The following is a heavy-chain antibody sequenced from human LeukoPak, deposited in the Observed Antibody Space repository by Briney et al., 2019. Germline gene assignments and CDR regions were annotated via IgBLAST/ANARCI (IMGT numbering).Heavy chain of an antibody. J-gene: IGHJ4*02. Sequence: SVKVSCKASGGTFSSYAISWVRQAPGQGLEWMGRIIPILGIANYAQKFQGRVTITADKSTSTAYMELSSLRSVDTAVYYCARSPGGMSSSVFDYWGQGTLVTVSS. CDR2: IIPILGIA. CDR1: GGTFSSYA. V-gene: IGHV1-69*04. D-gene: IGHD6-6*01. CDR3: ARSPGGMSSSVFDY.